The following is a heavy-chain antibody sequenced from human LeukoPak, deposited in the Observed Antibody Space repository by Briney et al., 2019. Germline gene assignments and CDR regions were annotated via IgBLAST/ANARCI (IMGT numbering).Heavy chain of an antibody. CDR2: LYPGDSDT. J-gene: IGHJ6*02. V-gene: IGHV5-51*01. D-gene: IGHD4-17*01. CDR1: GYSFTSYW. CDR3: ARHDYGDYSDYYGMDV. Sequence: GESLKISCKGSGYSFTSYWIGWARQMPGKGLEWMGILYPGDSDTRYSPSFQGQVTISADKSISTAYLQWSSLKASDAAMYYCARHDYGDYSDYYGMDVWGQGTTVTVSS.